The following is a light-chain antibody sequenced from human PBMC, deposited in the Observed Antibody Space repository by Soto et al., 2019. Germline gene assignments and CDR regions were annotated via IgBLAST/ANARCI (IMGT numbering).Light chain of an antibody. J-gene: IGKJ1*01. Sequence: VVLTQSPGTLSLSPVEIATLSFMASQSVSGSDLAWYQQKPGQAPRLLISGVSNRATGTPDRFSGSGSGTDFTLTISSLEPEDFAVFYCHQYGISPPTFGPGTKVDIK. CDR2: GVS. V-gene: IGKV3-20*01. CDR3: HQYGISPPT. CDR1: QSVSGSD.